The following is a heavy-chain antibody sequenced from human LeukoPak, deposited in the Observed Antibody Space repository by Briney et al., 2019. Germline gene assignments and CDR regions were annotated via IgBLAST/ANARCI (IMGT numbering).Heavy chain of an antibody. CDR3: AKNPLWFGEGMEFDY. V-gene: IGHV3-23*01. CDR2: ISAGDST. D-gene: IGHD3-10*01. CDR1: AFTFDSYA. Sequence: PGGSLRLSCAASAFTFDSYAMSWVRQAPGKGLEWVSTISAGDSTYYPDSVKGRFIISRDNSKHTLYLQMNSLRAEDTALYYCAKNPLWFGEGMEFDYWGQGTLVTVSS. J-gene: IGHJ4*02.